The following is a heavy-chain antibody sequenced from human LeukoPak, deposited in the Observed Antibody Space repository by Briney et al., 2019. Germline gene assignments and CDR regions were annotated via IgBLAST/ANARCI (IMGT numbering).Heavy chain of an antibody. D-gene: IGHD2-2*01. J-gene: IGHJ5*02. CDR3: ARCSVPAAILWFDP. V-gene: IGHV4-38-2*01. CDR2: IYHSGST. CDR1: GYSISSGYY. Sequence: SETLSLTCAVSGYSISSGYYWGWIRQPPGKGLEWIGSIYHSGSTYYNPSLKSRVTISVDTFKNQFSLKLSSVTAADTAVYYCARCSVPAAILWFDPWGQGTLVTVSS.